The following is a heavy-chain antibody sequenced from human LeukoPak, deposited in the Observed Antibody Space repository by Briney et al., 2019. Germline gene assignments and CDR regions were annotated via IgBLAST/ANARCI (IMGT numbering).Heavy chain of an antibody. CDR2: ISYDGSNK. Sequence: GGSLRLSCAASGFTFSSYGMHWVRQAPGKGLEWVAVISYDGSNKYYADSVKGRFTISRDNSKNTLYLQMNSLRTEDTAVYYCARDKTDYGNYYFDYWGQGTLVTVSS. CDR3: ARDKTDYGNYYFDY. V-gene: IGHV3-30*03. CDR1: GFTFSSYG. D-gene: IGHD4-11*01. J-gene: IGHJ4*02.